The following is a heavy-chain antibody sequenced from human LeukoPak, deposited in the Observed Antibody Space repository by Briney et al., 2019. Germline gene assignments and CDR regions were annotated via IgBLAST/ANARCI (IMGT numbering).Heavy chain of an antibody. V-gene: IGHV3-30*03. CDR2: ISHDGRTQ. CDR3: ARYCSGGGCYSGVDS. Sequence: PGGSLRLSCAASGFTFSNYGMHWVRQAPGKGLEWVAVISHDGRTQYYADSVKGRFTISRDTSKNTLYLQVNSLRPEDTAVYYCARYCSGGGCYSGVDSWGQGTLVTVSS. CDR1: GFTFSNYG. D-gene: IGHD2-15*01. J-gene: IGHJ4*02.